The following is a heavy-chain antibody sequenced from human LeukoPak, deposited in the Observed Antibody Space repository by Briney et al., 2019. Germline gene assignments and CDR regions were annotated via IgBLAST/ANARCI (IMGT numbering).Heavy chain of an antibody. CDR2: IYSRVNL. CDR1: GGSMTSHL. CDR3: ARGNSLYYFDY. J-gene: IGHJ4*02. D-gene: IGHD1-7*01. Sequence: SETLSLTCTVSGGSMTSHLWSWVRQPAGKGLEWIGHIYSRVNLDYNPSLKSRVSMSIDTSKKQFSLTLNSVTAADTAVYYCARGNSLYYFDYWGQGTLVTVSS. V-gene: IGHV4-4*07.